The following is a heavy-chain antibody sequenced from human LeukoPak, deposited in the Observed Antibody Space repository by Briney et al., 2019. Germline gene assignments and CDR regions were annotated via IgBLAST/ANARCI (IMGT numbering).Heavy chain of an antibody. CDR1: GFTFSSYA. V-gene: IGHV3-30*04. J-gene: IGHJ6*02. Sequence: PGGSLRLSCAASGFTFSSYAMHWVRQAPGKGLEWVAVISYDGSNKYYADSVKGRFTISRDNSKNTLYLQMNSLRAEDTAVYYCAREEELVLTGYYDYYYYGMDVWGQGTTVTVSS. CDR3: AREEELVLTGYYDYYYYGMDV. D-gene: IGHD3-9*01. CDR2: ISYDGSNK.